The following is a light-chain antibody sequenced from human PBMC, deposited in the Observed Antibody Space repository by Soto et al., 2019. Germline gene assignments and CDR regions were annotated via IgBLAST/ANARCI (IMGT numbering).Light chain of an antibody. Sequence: ETLMTQSPATLSVSPGERATLSCRASQSVSTNLAWYQQKVGQAPRLLIYGASSRATGIPDRFSGSGSGTDFTLTISRLEPEDFAVYYCQQYGSSPRTFGQGTKVDIK. CDR3: QQYGSSPRT. V-gene: IGKV3-20*01. J-gene: IGKJ1*01. CDR1: QSVSTN. CDR2: GAS.